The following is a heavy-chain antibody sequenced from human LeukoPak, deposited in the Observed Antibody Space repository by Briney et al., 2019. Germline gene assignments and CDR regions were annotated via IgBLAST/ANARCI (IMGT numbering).Heavy chain of an antibody. J-gene: IGHJ4*02. CDR1: GGSFSGYY. D-gene: IGHD3-10*01. Sequence: SETLSLTCAVYGGSFSGYYWRWIRQPPGKGLEWIGEINHSGSTNYNPSLKSRVTISVDTSKNQFSLKLSSVTAADTAVYYCARGRAPTYYYGSGSSYWGQGTLVTVSS. V-gene: IGHV4-34*01. CDR2: INHSGST. CDR3: ARGRAPTYYYGSGSSY.